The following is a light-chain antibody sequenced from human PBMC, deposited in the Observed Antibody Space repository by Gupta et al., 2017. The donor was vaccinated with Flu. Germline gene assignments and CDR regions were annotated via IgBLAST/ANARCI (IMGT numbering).Light chain of an antibody. J-gene: IGLJ3*02. V-gene: IGLV3-25*03. CDR2: KDT. Sequence: SDLTPPPSVSVSPGQTADISCSGDVLSEAYVYWYQQKPGQAPVGGVQKDTVRPSGIPERVSGSTSGTNVTLTISGVQAEDEGDDYCQAADRSDKWVFGGGTKLTVL. CDR3: QAADRSDKWV. CDR1: VLSEAY.